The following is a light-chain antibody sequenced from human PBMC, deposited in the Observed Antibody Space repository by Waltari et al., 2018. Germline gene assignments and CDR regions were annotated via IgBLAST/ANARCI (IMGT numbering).Light chain of an antibody. CDR1: QSVSTY. V-gene: IGKV3-11*01. J-gene: IGKJ1*01. Sequence: IVLTQSPATLSLSPGEGATLSCRASQSVSTYLAWYQQKPGQAPRLLIYDASKRATGIPARFSGTGSGTDFTLTISSLEPEDFVVYYCQQRTNWETFGQGTKVDIK. CDR2: DAS. CDR3: QQRTNWET.